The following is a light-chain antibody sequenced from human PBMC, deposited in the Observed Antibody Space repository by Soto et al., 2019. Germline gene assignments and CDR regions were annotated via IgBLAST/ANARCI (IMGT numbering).Light chain of an antibody. CDR3: QQYGSSPWA. V-gene: IGKV3-20*01. J-gene: IGKJ1*01. CDR1: QSVSSSY. CDR2: GAS. Sequence: EIVLTQSPGTLSLSPGERATLSCRASQSVSSSYLAWYQQKPGQAPRLLISGASTRATGIPARFSGSGSGTEFALTISSLQSEDFAVYYCQQYGSSPWAFGQGTKVDNK.